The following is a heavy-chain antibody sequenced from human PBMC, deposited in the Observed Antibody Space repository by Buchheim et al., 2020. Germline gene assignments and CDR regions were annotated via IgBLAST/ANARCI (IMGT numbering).Heavy chain of an antibody. Sequence: QVQLVQSGAEVKKPGSSVKVSCKASGGTFSSYAISWVRQAPGQGLEWMGGIIPIFGTANYAQKFQGRVTITADESTSTAYMGLSSLRSEDTAVYYCARAPQPYCSGGSCYLALSWFDPWGQGTL. CDR2: IIPIFGTA. V-gene: IGHV1-69*01. D-gene: IGHD2-15*01. CDR3: ARAPQPYCSGGSCYLALSWFDP. J-gene: IGHJ5*02. CDR1: GGTFSSYA.